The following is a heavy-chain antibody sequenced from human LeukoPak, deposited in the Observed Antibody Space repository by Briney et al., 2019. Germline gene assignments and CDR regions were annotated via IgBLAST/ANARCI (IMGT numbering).Heavy chain of an antibody. CDR3: ARNYVEHQLPSSFDY. V-gene: IGHV5-51*01. Sequence: GESLKISCKGSGYSFTSYWIGWVRQMPGKGLEWMGIIYPGDSDTRYSPSFQGQVTISADKSISTAYLQWSSLKASDTAMYYCARNYVEHQLPSSFDYWGQGTLVTVSS. CDR2: IYPGDSDT. CDR1: GYSFTSYW. J-gene: IGHJ4*02. D-gene: IGHD2-2*01.